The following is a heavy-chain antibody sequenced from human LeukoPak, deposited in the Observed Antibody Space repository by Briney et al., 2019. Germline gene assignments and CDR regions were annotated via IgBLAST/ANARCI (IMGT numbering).Heavy chain of an antibody. Sequence: ASVKVSCTASGYTFIGYDMHWVRQAPGQGLEWMGWISPDSGGSNSAQKFQGRVTMTRDTSISTAYLELSSLRSDDTAVYYCARARDSGWEEYLQPWGQGTLVTVSS. V-gene: IGHV1-2*02. CDR1: GYTFIGYD. D-gene: IGHD6-19*01. CDR2: ISPDSGGS. J-gene: IGHJ1*01. CDR3: ARARDSGWEEYLQP.